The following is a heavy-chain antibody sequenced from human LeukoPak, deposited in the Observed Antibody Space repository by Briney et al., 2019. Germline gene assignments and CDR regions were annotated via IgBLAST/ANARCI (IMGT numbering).Heavy chain of an antibody. CDR2: ISSSGSTI. CDR3: ARGAYFESVFDY. V-gene: IGHV3-11*04. J-gene: IGHJ4*02. Sequence: PGGSLRLSCAASGFTFSDYYMSWIRQAPGKGLEWVSYISSSGSTIYYADSVKGRFTISRNNSKNTLYLQMNSLRAEDTAVYYCARGAYFESVFDYWGQGTLVTVSS. CDR1: GFTFSDYY. D-gene: IGHD3-9*01.